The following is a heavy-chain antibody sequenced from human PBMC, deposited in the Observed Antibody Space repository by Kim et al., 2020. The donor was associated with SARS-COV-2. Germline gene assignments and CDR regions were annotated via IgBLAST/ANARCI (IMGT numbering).Heavy chain of an antibody. CDR3: ARQTYFDWFIQYYFDY. D-gene: IGHD3-9*01. Sequence: GESLKISCKGSGYSFTSYWIGWVRQMPGKGLEWMGIIYPGDSDTRYSPSFQGQVTISADKSISTAYLQWSSLKASDTAMYYCARQTYFDWFIQYYFDYWGQGTLVTVSS. CDR2: IYPGDSDT. V-gene: IGHV5-51*01. J-gene: IGHJ4*02. CDR1: GYSFTSYW.